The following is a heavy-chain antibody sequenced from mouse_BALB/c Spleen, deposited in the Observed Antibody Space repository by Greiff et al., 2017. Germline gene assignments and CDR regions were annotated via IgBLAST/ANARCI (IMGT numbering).Heavy chain of an antibody. J-gene: IGHJ4*01. Sequence: EVQGVESGGGLVQPGGSRKLSCAASGFTFSSFGMHWVRQAPEKGLEWVAYISSGSSTIYYADTVKGRFTISRDNPKNTLFLQMASLRSEDTAMFYCARRLPPMDYWGQGTSVTVSS. CDR2: ISSGSSTI. CDR1: GFTFSSFG. CDR3: ARRLPPMDY. D-gene: IGHD2-2*01. V-gene: IGHV5-17*02.